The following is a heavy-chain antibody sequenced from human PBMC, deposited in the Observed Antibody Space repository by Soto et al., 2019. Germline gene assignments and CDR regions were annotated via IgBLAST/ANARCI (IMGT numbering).Heavy chain of an antibody. J-gene: IGHJ4*02. Sequence: LRLSCTASGFTFGDYAMSWFRQAPGKGLEWVNFIRSRAYGGTTENAASVKGRFTISRDDSKSIAYLQMNSLKTEDTAVYYCTRRSSGDYYFDYWGQGTLVTVSS. D-gene: IGHD6-6*01. CDR1: GFTFGDYA. V-gene: IGHV3-49*03. CDR3: TRRSSGDYYFDY. CDR2: IRSRAYGGTT.